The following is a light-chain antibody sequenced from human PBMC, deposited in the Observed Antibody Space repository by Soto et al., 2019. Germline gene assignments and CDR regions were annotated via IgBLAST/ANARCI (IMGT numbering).Light chain of an antibody. CDR1: QSISTY. V-gene: IGKV1-39*01. CDR3: QQTYSTPS. Sequence: DIPVTQSPPSLSACIGGTVTITCRASQSISTYLNWYQQKPGKAPKLLIYAASTFPSGVPSRFGGSGSGTDFTLTISSLQPEDYATYYCQQTYSTPSFGQGTKVDIK. CDR2: AAS. J-gene: IGKJ1*01.